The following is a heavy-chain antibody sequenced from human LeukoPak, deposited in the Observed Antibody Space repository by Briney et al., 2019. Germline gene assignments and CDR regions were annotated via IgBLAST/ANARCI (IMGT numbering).Heavy chain of an antibody. CDR2: MSYDGSNK. Sequence: GRSLRLSCAASGFTFSSYAMDWVGQAPGKGLEWVAVMSYDGSNKYYADSVKGRFIISRDNSKNTLYLQMNSLRAEDTAVYYCARETYYDFWSGYYTSYYGMDVWGQGTTVTVSS. CDR3: ARETYYDFWSGYYTSYYGMDV. D-gene: IGHD3-3*01. V-gene: IGHV3-30-3*01. J-gene: IGHJ6*02. CDR1: GFTFSSYA.